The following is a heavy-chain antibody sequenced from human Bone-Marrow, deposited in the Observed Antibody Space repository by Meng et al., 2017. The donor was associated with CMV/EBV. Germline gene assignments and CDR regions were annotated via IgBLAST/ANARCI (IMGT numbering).Heavy chain of an antibody. CDR2: IYYSGST. D-gene: IGHD2-2*01. Sequence: SETLSLTCTVSGGSISSSSYYWGWIRQPPGKGLEWIGYIYYSGSTYYNPSLKSRVTISVDTSKNQFSLKLSSVTAADTAVYYCARVGADIVVVPAASGADWFDPWGQGTLVTVSS. CDR1: GGSISSSSYY. V-gene: IGHV4-30-4*08. J-gene: IGHJ5*02. CDR3: ARVGADIVVVPAASGADWFDP.